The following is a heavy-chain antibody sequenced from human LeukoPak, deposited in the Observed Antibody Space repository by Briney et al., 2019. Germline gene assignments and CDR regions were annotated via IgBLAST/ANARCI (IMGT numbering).Heavy chain of an antibody. Sequence: PGGSLRLSCAASGFTFSRYWIYWVRQVPGKGLVYVSRVNNDGSATTYADSAQGRFTIYRDNAKNTVYLQMDSLRVEDTAIYYCARGEPYHAFDIWGQGTMVTVSS. CDR2: VNNDGSAT. D-gene: IGHD1-26*01. V-gene: IGHV3-74*01. CDR1: GFTFSRYW. CDR3: ARGEPYHAFDI. J-gene: IGHJ3*02.